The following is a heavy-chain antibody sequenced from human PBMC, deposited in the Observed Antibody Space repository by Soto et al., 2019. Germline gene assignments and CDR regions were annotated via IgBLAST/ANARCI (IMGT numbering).Heavy chain of an antibody. V-gene: IGHV4-39*01. Sequence: SETLSLTCTVSGGSISSSSYYWGWIRQPPGKGLEWIGSIYYSGSTYYNPSLKSRVTISVDTSKNQFSLKLSSVTAADTAVYYCASPSIAARDYWGQGTLVTVSS. J-gene: IGHJ4*02. D-gene: IGHD6-6*01. CDR1: GGSISSSSYY. CDR2: IYYSGST. CDR3: ASPSIAARDY.